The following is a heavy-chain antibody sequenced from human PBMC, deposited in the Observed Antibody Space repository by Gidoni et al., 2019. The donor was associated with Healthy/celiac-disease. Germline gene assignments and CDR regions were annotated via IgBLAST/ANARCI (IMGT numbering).Heavy chain of an antibody. CDR2: ISWNSGSI. V-gene: IGHV3-9*01. CDR1: GFTFADYA. Sequence: EVQLVESGGGLVQPGRSLRLSCAASGFTFADYAMNWVRQAPGKGLGWVSGISWNSGSIGYADSVKGRFTISRDNAKNSLYLQMNSLRAEDTALYHCAKRDKNWFDPWGQGTLVTVSS. CDR3: AKRDKNWFDP. J-gene: IGHJ5*02.